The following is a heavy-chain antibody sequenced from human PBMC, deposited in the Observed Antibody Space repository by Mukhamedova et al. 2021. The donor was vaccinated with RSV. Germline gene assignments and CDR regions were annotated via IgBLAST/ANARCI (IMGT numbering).Heavy chain of an antibody. V-gene: IGHV5-51*01. CDR1: FTKFW. CDR3: ARDSGGNSGSDY. D-gene: IGHD4-23*01. J-gene: IGHJ4*02. CDR2: IYPGDSDT. Sequence: FTKFWIGWVRQTPGKGLEWMGIIYPGDSDTRYSPAFKGQVTISADASITTAYLQWSSLKASDTATYYCARDSGGNSGSDYWGQGT.